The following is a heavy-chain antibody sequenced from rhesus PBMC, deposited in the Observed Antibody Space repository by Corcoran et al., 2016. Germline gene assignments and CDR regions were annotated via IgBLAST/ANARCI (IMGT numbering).Heavy chain of an antibody. Sequence: EVQLVESGGGLVQPGGSLRLSCAAPGFTSGNSDLIWIRQAPGKGLEWVSYLSSGGSIYYSDSCTGRFDISRDNAKNTLDLQMSSLRVEDTAVYYCAKTEREAFDFWGQGLRVTVSS. V-gene: IGHV3S43*01. CDR2: LSSGGSI. CDR1: GFTSGNSD. J-gene: IGHJ3*01. CDR3: AKTEREAFDF. D-gene: IGHD1-44*02.